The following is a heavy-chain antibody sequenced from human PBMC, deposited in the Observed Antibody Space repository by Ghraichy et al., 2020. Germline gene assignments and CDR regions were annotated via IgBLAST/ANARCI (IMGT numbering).Heavy chain of an antibody. CDR1: GYTFTGYY. J-gene: IGHJ6*02. D-gene: IGHD3-16*01. V-gene: IGHV1-2*02. CDR2: INPNSGGT. CDR3: ARVEDWGSYFYYYGMDV. Sequence: ASVKVSCKASGYTFTGYYMHWVRQAPGQGLEWMGWINPNSGGTNYAQKFQGRVTMTRDTSISTAYMELSRLRSDDTAVYYCARVEDWGSYFYYYGMDVWGQGTTVTVSS.